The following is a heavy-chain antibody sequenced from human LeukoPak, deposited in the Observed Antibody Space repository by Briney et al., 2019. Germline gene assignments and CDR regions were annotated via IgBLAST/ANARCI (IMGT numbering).Heavy chain of an antibody. CDR1: GYTFTVYY. Sequence: ASVTVSCKASGYTFTVYYMHWVRQAPGQGLEWVGWINPNSGGTNYAQKFQGRVTMTRDTSISTAYMELSRLRSDDTAVYYCARGWSYYDSSGSPPFDPWGQGTLVTVSS. D-gene: IGHD3-22*01. V-gene: IGHV1-2*02. CDR2: INPNSGGT. J-gene: IGHJ5*02. CDR3: ARGWSYYDSSGSPPFDP.